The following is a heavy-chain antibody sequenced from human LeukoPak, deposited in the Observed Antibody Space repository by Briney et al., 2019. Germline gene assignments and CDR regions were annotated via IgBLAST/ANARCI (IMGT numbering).Heavy chain of an antibody. Sequence: GRSLRLSCAATGFTFSSFSMHWVRQAPGQRLEWMGWINAGNGNTKYSQKFQGRVTITRDTFASTAYMELSSLRSEDTAVYYCARDELGGVFYDSSGISSPGDYWGQGTLVTVSS. D-gene: IGHD3-22*01. V-gene: IGHV1-3*01. CDR3: ARDELGGVFYDSSGISSPGDY. CDR1: GFTFSSFS. CDR2: INAGNGNT. J-gene: IGHJ4*02.